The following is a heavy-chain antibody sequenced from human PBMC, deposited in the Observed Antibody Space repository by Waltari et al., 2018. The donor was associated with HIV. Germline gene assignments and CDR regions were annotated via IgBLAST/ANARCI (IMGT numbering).Heavy chain of an antibody. CDR1: GGSISSISHY. CDR2: IYYSGST. V-gene: IGHV4-39*01. Sequence: QLQLQESGPGLVKPSETLSLTCTVSGGSISSISHYWGWLRHPPGQGLEWIASIYYSGSTYYNPSLKNRVTISVDTSKNQFSLKLSSVTAADTAVYYCATTGLTHCTNGVFYPSWFDPWGQGTLVTVSS. D-gene: IGHD2-8*01. CDR3: ATTGLTHCTNGVFYPSWFDP. J-gene: IGHJ5*02.